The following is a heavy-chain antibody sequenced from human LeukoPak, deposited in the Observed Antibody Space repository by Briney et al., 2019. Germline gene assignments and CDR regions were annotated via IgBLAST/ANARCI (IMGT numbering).Heavy chain of an antibody. CDR1: GFTFSHYW. V-gene: IGHV3-7*01. D-gene: IGHD5-12*01. Sequence: GGPLRLSCAASGFTFSHYWMTWVRQAPGKGLEWVAQINQDGSEEYYMDSVKARFTISRDNTKNSVFLQMNSLRAEDTAVYYCVRDGGVSGYDLLDYWGQGTLVTVSS. CDR3: VRDGGVSGYDLLDY. CDR2: INQDGSEE. J-gene: IGHJ4*02.